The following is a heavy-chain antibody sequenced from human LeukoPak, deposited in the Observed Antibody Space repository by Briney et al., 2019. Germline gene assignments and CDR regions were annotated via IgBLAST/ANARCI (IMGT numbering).Heavy chain of an antibody. CDR1: GFTFSSYA. Sequence: PGGSLRLSCAASGFTFSSYAMTWVRQAPGKGLEWVSTISGSGGSTYYADSVKGRFTVSRDNSKNTLYLQINSLTAEDTAVFYCAKYCGGSCYSGFDYWGQGTLVTVSS. V-gene: IGHV3-23*01. CDR2: ISGSGGST. D-gene: IGHD2-15*01. CDR3: AKYCGGSCYSGFDY. J-gene: IGHJ4*02.